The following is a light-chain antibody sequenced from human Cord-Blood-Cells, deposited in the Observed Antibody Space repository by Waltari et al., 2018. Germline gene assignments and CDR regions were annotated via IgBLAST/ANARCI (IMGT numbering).Light chain of an antibody. Sequence: DIQMTQSPSSHLACVGDRVTITCRANQTISSYLNWYQQKPGKTPKLLIYSASSLQSVVPSRFSGSGSGTDFTLTISSLQPEDFATYYCQQSYSTPITFGQGTRLEIK. CDR3: QQSYSTPIT. CDR2: SAS. V-gene: IGKV1-39*01. J-gene: IGKJ5*01. CDR1: QTISSY.